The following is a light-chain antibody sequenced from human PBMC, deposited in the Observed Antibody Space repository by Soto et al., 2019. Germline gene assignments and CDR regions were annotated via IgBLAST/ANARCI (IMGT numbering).Light chain of an antibody. Sequence: DIQMTQSPSSLSASVGDRVTITCRASRGISNYLAWYQQKPGKVPKLLIYAASTLRSGVPSRSSGSGSGTDFTLTISSLQPEDVATYYCQQYNSGPETFGQGTKVDIK. CDR1: RGISNY. CDR2: AAS. V-gene: IGKV1-27*01. CDR3: QQYNSGPET. J-gene: IGKJ1*01.